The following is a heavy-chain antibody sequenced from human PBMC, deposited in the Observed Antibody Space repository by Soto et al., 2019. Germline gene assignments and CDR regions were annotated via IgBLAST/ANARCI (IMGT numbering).Heavy chain of an antibody. CDR1: GGTFSSYA. D-gene: IGHD2-21*02. V-gene: IGHV1-69*06. J-gene: IGHJ5*02. CDR2: IIPIFGTA. CDR3: ARDGKYCGGDCFLNWFDP. Sequence: SVKVSCKASGGTFSSYAISWVRQAPGQGLEWMGGIIPIFGTANYAQKFQGRVTITADKSTSTAYMELSSLRSEDTAVYYCARDGKYCGGDCFLNWFDPWGQGTLVTVAS.